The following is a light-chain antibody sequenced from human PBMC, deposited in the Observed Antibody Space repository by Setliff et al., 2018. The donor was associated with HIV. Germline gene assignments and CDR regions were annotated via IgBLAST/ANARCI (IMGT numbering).Light chain of an antibody. J-gene: IGLJ1*01. CDR3: SSYTSSSTWV. V-gene: IGLV2-14*01. CDR1: SSDVRGYKY. Sequence: QSVLTQPASVSGSPGQSITISCTGTSSDVRGYKYVSWYQQHPGKAPKLMIYEVSNRPSGVSNRFSGSKSGNTASLTISGLQVEDESDYYRSSYTSSSTWVFGTGTKVTVL. CDR2: EVS.